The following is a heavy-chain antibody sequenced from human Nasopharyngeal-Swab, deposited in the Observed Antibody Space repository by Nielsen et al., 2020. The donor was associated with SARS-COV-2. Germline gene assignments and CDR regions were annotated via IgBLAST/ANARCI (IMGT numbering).Heavy chain of an antibody. V-gene: IGHV3-23*01. Sequence: GSLRLSCSASGFIFKNYAMNWVRQAPGRGLEWVSAISGADDSTKYADSVKGRFTISRDNSKNTLDLQMNSLRAEDTAMYYCAKDRDSGDDSGEYYHYYGMDVWGQGTSVTVS. CDR3: AKDRDSGDDSGEYYHYYGMDV. CDR2: ISGADDST. CDR1: GFIFKNYA. J-gene: IGHJ6*02. D-gene: IGHD5-12*01.